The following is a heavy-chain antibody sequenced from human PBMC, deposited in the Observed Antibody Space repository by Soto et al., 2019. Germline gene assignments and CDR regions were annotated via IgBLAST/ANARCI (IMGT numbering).Heavy chain of an antibody. D-gene: IGHD3-3*01. CDR3: ARDVGPITIFGEALSGYFDF. J-gene: IGHJ4*02. Sequence: GGSLRLSCVASGFTFSDSAMHWVRQASGKGLEWVGRIRSKANNYSTVYAASVKGRFTISRDDSKNTAYLQMNSLKTEDTAVYYCARDVGPITIFGEALSGYFDFWGQGTLVTVSS. CDR1: GFTFSDSA. V-gene: IGHV3-73*01. CDR2: IRSKANNYST.